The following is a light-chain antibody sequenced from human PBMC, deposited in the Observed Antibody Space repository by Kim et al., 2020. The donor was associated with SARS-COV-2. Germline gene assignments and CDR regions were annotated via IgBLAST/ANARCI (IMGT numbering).Light chain of an antibody. CDR2: GAS. CDR3: QQYSNWPPIT. Sequence: SPGDRATLSCRASQSVNSNLAWYQQKPGQAPRLLLYGASIRATDIPARFSGSGSGTEFTLTISSLQSEDFAVYYCQQYSNWPPITFGQGTRLEIK. V-gene: IGKV3D-15*01. J-gene: IGKJ5*01. CDR1: QSVNSN.